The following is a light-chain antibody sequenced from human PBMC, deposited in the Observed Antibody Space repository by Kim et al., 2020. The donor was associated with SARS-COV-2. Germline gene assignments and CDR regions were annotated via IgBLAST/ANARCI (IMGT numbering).Light chain of an antibody. J-gene: IGLJ3*02. CDR3: QSYDSSLSGPWV. CDR2: GNS. CDR1: SSNIGAGYD. V-gene: IGLV1-40*01. Sequence: QSVLTQPPSVSGAPGQRVTIPCTGSSSNIGAGYDVHWYQQLPGTAPKLLIYGNSNRPSGVPDRFSGSKSGTSASLAITGLQAEDEADYYCQSYDSSLSGPWVFGGGTQLTVL.